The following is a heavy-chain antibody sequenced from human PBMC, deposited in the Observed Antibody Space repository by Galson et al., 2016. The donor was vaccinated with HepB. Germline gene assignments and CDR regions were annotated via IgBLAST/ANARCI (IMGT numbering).Heavy chain of an antibody. D-gene: IGHD3-16*01. CDR1: GFTFSNAW. CDR3: ASGGYYYGLDV. V-gene: IGHV4-4*02. J-gene: IGHJ6*02. Sequence: SLRLSCAASGFTFSNAWMTWVRQAPGKGLQWTGEVYHNGNTNYNPSLKSRVTISIDKSRNQFSLILRSVTAADTAVYYCASGGYYYGLDVWGRGTTVTISS. CDR2: VYHNGNT.